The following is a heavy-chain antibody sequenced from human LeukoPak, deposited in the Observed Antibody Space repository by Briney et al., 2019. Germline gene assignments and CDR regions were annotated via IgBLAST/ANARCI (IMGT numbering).Heavy chain of an antibody. CDR2: ISYDGSNK. D-gene: IGHD3-22*01. CDR3: AKDHDSSGYYLAEYFQH. CDR1: GFTFSSYG. V-gene: IGHV3-30*18. Sequence: GGSLRLSCAASGFTFSSYGMLWVRQAPGKGLEWVAVISYDGSNKYYADSVKGRFTISRGNSKNTLYLQMNSLRAEDTAVYYCAKDHDSSGYYLAEYFQHWGQGTLVTVSS. J-gene: IGHJ1*01.